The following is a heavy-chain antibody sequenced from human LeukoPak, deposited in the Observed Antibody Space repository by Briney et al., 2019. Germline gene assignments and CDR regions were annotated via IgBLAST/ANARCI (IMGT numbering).Heavy chain of an antibody. CDR3: ARDLGVRGIYFDH. J-gene: IGHJ4*02. D-gene: IGHD3-10*01. V-gene: IGHV1-2*02. CDR1: GYTFTGYY. Sequence: ASVKVSCKASGYTFTGYYMHWVRQAPGQGLEWMGWINPNSGGTNYAQKFQGRVTMTRDTSISTAYMELSRLRSDDTAVYYCARDLGVRGIYFDHWGQGTLVTVSS. CDR2: INPNSGGT.